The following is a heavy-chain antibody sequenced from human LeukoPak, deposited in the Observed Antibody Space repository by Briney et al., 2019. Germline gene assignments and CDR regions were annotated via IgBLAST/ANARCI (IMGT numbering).Heavy chain of an antibody. D-gene: IGHD1-20*01. CDR2: ISSSSSYT. Sequence: GGSLRLSCAASGFTFSSYIMSWVRQAPGKGLEWVSSISSSSSYTYYADSVKGRLTISRDNAKNSLYLQMNSLRAEDTALYYCARGRYNWKGEGENWFDPWGQGTLVTVSS. V-gene: IGHV3-21*01. CDR3: ARGRYNWKGEGENWFDP. J-gene: IGHJ5*02. CDR1: GFTFSSYI.